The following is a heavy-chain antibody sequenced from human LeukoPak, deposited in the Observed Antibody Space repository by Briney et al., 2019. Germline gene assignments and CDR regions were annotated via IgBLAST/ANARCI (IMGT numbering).Heavy chain of an antibody. Sequence: PSETLSLTCTVSGGSISSGDYYWSWIRQPPGKGLEWIGYIYYSGSTYYNPSLKSRVTISVDTSKNQFSLKLSSVTAADTAVYYCARDGSRGRSSGYSANDAFDIWGQGTMVTVSS. CDR2: IYYSGST. CDR3: ARDGSRGRSSGYSANDAFDI. V-gene: IGHV4-30-4*01. D-gene: IGHD3-22*01. CDR1: GGSISSGDYY. J-gene: IGHJ3*02.